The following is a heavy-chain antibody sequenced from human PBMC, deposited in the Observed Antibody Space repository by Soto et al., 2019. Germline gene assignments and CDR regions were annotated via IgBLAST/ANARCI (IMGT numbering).Heavy chain of an antibody. D-gene: IGHD6-19*01. Sequence: QVQLVQSGAEVKKPGASVKVSCKASGYTFTGYYMHWVRQAPGQGLEWMGWINPNSGGTNYAQKFAGRVARTSDASISTDEEELRRPGSDDTGVYYCARDLASCGYRSGGPQSRGYYYGMDVWGQGTTVTVSS. CDR2: INPNSGGT. CDR3: ARDLASCGYRSGGPQSRGYYYGMDV. J-gene: IGHJ6*02. V-gene: IGHV1-2*02. CDR1: GYTFTGYY.